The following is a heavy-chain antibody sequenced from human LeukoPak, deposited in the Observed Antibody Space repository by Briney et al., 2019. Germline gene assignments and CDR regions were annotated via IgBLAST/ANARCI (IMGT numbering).Heavy chain of an antibody. CDR3: ARGAPSSGWYRGYYYYGMDV. CDR2: INHSGST. CDR1: GGSFSGYY. Sequence: SETLSLTCAVYGGSFSGYYWSWIRQPPGKGLEWMGEINHSGSTNYNPSLKSRVTISVDTSKNQFSLKLSSVTAADTAVYYCARGAPSSGWYRGYYYYGMDVWGQGTTVTVSS. J-gene: IGHJ6*02. V-gene: IGHV4-34*01. D-gene: IGHD6-19*01.